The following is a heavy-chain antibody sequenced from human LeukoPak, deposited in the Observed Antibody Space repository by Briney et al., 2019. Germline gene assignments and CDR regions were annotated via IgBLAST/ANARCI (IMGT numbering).Heavy chain of an antibody. V-gene: IGHV1-46*01. CDR2: INPSGGST. CDR1: GYTFTSYY. D-gene: IGHD3-22*01. J-gene: IGHJ3*02. CDR3: ARDSDDYYDSSGYYRLNDAFDI. Sequence: ASVKVSCKASGYTFTSYYMHWVRQAPGQGLEWMGIINPSGGSTSYAHKFQGRVTMTTDTSTSTAYMELRSLRSDDTAVYYCARDSDDYYDSSGYYRLNDAFDIWGQGTMVTVSS.